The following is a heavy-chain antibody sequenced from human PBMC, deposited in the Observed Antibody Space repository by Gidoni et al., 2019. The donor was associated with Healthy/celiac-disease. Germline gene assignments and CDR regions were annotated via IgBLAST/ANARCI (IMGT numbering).Heavy chain of an antibody. CDR3: ARERSGDYYDSSGSAWFDP. D-gene: IGHD3-22*01. J-gene: IGHJ5*02. V-gene: IGHV1-69*17. CDR1: GGTFSSYA. Sequence: QVQLVQSGAEVKKPGSSVKVSCKASGGTFSSYAISWVRQAPGKGPEWMGGIIPIFGIANYAQKFQGRVTITADKSTSTAYMELSSLRSEDTAVYYCARERSGDYYDSSGSAWFDPWGQGTLVTVSS. CDR2: IIPIFGIA.